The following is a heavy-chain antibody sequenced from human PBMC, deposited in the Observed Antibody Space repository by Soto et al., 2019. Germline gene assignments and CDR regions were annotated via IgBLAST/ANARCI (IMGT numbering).Heavy chain of an antibody. Sequence: VQSGAEVKKPGSSVKVYCKASGGTFSSYAFSWVRQAPGQGLEWMGGIIPLLATPNYAQKFQGRVTITADKSTSTAYMELSSLRSEDTAVYFSAGGRGASAGYYFDYWGQETLVTVSS. CDR3: AGGRGASAGYYFDY. CDR2: IIPLLATP. CDR1: GGTFSSYA. V-gene: IGHV1-69*06. D-gene: IGHD6-13*01. J-gene: IGHJ4*02.